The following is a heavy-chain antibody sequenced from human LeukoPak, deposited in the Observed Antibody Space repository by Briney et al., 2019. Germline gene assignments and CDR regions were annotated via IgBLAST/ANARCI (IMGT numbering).Heavy chain of an antibody. CDR3: TRHRGYYYDSSGYDY. Sequence: SETLSLTCTVSGGSISSSYYYWGWIRQPPGKGLEWIGSIYYSGSANYNPPLKSRVTISIDTSKNQFSLKLSSVTAADTAVYYCTRHRGYYYDSSGYDYWGQGTLVTVSS. V-gene: IGHV4-39*07. CDR1: GGSISSSYYY. D-gene: IGHD3-22*01. CDR2: IYYSGSA. J-gene: IGHJ4*02.